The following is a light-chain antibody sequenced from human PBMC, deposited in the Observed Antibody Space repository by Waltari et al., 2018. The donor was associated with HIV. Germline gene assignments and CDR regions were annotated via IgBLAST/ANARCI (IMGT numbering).Light chain of an antibody. J-gene: IGLJ2*01. CDR1: SSEIGGYNY. CDR3: SSYTTTSTVI. CDR2: RVS. V-gene: IGLV2-14*01. Sequence: SALTQPASVSGSPGQSTTISCTGTSSEIGGYNYVCWYHQHPGRAPKLIIYRVSNRPSGVSNRFSCSKSGNTASLTISGLQAEDEAYYYCSSYTTTSTVIFGGGTKLTVL.